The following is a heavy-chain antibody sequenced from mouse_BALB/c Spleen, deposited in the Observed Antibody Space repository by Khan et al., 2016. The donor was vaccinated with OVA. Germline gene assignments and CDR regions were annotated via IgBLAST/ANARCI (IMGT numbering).Heavy chain of an antibody. V-gene: IGHV2-9*02. Sequence: QVQLKESGPGLVAPSQSLSITCTVSGFSLTSYGVHWVRQPPGKGLEWLGVIWAGGSTNYNSALMSRLSISKDNSKSPVFLKMNSLQTDDTAMYYCAREGSTMITTAFAYWGQGTLVTVSA. J-gene: IGHJ3*01. CDR2: IWAGGST. D-gene: IGHD2-4*01. CDR3: AREGSTMITTAFAY. CDR1: GFSLTSYG.